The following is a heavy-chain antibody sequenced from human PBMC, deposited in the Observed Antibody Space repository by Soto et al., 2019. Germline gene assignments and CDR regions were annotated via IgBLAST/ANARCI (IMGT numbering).Heavy chain of an antibody. V-gene: IGHV3-74*01. D-gene: IGHD5-12*01. CDR2: INSDESST. J-gene: IGHJ1*01. CDR3: ASMTRDGYNLKYFQY. CDR1: GLAFSTSW. Sequence: GGSLRLSCAASGLAFSTSWMHWVRQAPGKGLVWVSRINSDESSTSYADSVKGRFTISRDNAKNTLYLQMNSLRAEDTAVYYCASMTRDGYNLKYFQYWGQGTLVTVSS.